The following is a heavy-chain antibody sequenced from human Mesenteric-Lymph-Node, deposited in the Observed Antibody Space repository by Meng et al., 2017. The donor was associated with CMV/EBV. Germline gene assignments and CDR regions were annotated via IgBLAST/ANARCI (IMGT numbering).Heavy chain of an antibody. V-gene: IGHV1-46*01. CDR2: INPSGGST. D-gene: IGHD2-2*01. CDR1: YTFTGYY. CDR3: ASPGCSSTNCREYFQH. Sequence: YTFTGYYLYWVRQAPGEGLEWMGIINPSGGSTSYAQKFQGRVTLTRDTSTSTVYMEVSSLSSEDTAVYYCASPGCSSTNCREYFQHWGQGTLVTVSS. J-gene: IGHJ1*01.